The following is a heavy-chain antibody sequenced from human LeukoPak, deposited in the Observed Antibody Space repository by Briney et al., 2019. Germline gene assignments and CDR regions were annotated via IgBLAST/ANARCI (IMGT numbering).Heavy chain of an antibody. Sequence: ASVKVSCKASGGTFSSYAISWVRQAPGQGLEWMGGIIPIFGTANYAQKFQGRVTITADESTSTAYMELSSLRSEDTAVYYCARGGQDGSGSPFDYWGQGTLVTVSS. CDR2: IIPIFGTA. V-gene: IGHV1-69*13. CDR3: ARGGQDGSGSPFDY. J-gene: IGHJ4*02. D-gene: IGHD3-10*01. CDR1: GGTFSSYA.